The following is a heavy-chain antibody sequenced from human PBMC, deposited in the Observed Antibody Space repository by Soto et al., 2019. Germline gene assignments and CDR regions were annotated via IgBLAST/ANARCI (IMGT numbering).Heavy chain of an antibody. CDR2: IYYSGST. D-gene: IGHD2-15*01. CDR3: ARVSIGGYCSGGSCYYFDY. J-gene: IGHJ4*02. V-gene: IGHV4-31*03. CDR1: GGSVSSGSYY. Sequence: SETLSLTCTVSGGSVSSGSYYWSWIRQHPGKGLEWIGYIYYSGSTYYNPSLKSRVTISVDTSKNQFSLKLSSVTAADTAVYYCARVSIGGYCSGGSCYYFDYWGQGTLVTVSS.